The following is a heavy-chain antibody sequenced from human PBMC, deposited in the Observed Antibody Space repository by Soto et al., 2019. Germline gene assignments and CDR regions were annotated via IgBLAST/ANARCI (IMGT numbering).Heavy chain of an antibody. CDR3: AKDGGREGYFGNWFDP. D-gene: IGHD2-15*01. CDR1: VYTFTSYA. Sequence: ASVKVSCKASVYTFTSYAMHWVRQAPGQRLEWMGWINAGNGNTKYSQKFQGRVTITRDTSASTAYMELSSLRSDDTAVYYCAKDGGREGYFGNWFDPWGQGTLVTVSS. J-gene: IGHJ5*02. V-gene: IGHV1-3*01. CDR2: INAGNGNT.